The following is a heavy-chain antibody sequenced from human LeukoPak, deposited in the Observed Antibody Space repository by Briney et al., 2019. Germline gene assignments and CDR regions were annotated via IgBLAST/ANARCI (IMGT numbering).Heavy chain of an antibody. CDR1: GFTVSSSD. Sequence: GGSLRLSCAASGFTVSSSDMSWVRQAPGKGLEWVSLIYSGGSTYYADSVKGRFTISRDNSKNTLYLQMNSLRAEDTAVYYCAKDSVGYCSSTSCPIDYWGQGTLVTVSS. CDR2: IYSGGST. D-gene: IGHD2-2*01. CDR3: AKDSVGYCSSTSCPIDY. J-gene: IGHJ4*02. V-gene: IGHV3-53*01.